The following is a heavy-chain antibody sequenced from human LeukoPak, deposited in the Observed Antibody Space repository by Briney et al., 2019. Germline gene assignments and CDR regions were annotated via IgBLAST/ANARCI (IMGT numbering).Heavy chain of an antibody. CDR1: GGSFSGYY. D-gene: IGHD3-3*01. CDR3: ARAPDFGVVSNGDY. Sequence: SETLSLTCAVYGGSFSGYYWSWIRQPPGKGLEWIGEINHSGSTNYNPSLKSRVTISVDTSKNQFSLKLSSVTAADTAVYYCARAPDFGVVSNGDYWGQGTLVTVSS. J-gene: IGHJ4*02. CDR2: INHSGST. V-gene: IGHV4-34*01.